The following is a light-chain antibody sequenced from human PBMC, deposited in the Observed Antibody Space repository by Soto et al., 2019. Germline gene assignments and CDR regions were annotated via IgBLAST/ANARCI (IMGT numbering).Light chain of an antibody. CDR3: QQNKDWPGT. CDR1: QSVSSN. J-gene: IGKJ1*01. CDR2: GAS. Sequence: EIVMTHSPATLSVSPCERATLSCRASQSVSSNLAWYQQKPGQAPRLLIYGASTRATGVPVRFSGSGSGTEFTLTISSLQSEDFGVYYCQQNKDWPGTFGQGTKVDIK. V-gene: IGKV3-15*01.